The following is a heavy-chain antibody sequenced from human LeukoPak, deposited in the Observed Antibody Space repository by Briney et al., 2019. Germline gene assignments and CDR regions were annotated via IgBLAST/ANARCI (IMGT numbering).Heavy chain of an antibody. Sequence: SVKVSCKASGGTFSSYAISWVRQAPGQGLEWMGGIIPIFGTANYAQKFQGRVTITADKSTSTAYMELSSLRSEDTAVYYCARRTPKYYYDSSGYYDYFDYWGQGTLVTVSS. CDR2: IIPIFGTA. D-gene: IGHD3-22*01. V-gene: IGHV1-69*06. J-gene: IGHJ4*02. CDR1: GGTFSSYA. CDR3: ARRTPKYYYDSSGYYDYFDY.